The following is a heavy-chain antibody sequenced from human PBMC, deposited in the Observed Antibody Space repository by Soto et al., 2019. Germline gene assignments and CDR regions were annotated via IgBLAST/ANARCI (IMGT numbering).Heavy chain of an antibody. Sequence: HPGGSLRLSCAASGFTFSSYALSWVRQAPGKGLQCVSTVSGNGLSTYYADSVKGRFTIPRDNSRNTLYLQMNSLRAEDTAVYYCAKVQGSGSGLYYFYYYGMDVWGQGTTVTVSS. D-gene: IGHD3-10*01. CDR3: AKVQGSGSGLYYFYYYGMDV. J-gene: IGHJ6*02. CDR2: VSGNGLST. CDR1: GFTFSSYA. V-gene: IGHV3-23*01.